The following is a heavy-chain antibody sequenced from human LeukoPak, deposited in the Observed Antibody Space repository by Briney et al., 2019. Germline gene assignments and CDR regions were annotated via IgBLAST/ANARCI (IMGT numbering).Heavy chain of an antibody. CDR2: ISYDGKNK. J-gene: IGHJ4*02. Sequence: PGGSLRLSCAASGFTFSNYGIHWVRQAPGKGLEGVAAISYDGKNKHYTDSVKGRFTLSRDNSKNTLYLQMTSLRGDDTAVYYCAKRGDFTGTDCYYFDYWGQGTSVTVSS. D-gene: IGHD2-21*02. CDR3: AKRGDFTGTDCYYFDY. CDR1: GFTFSNYG. V-gene: IGHV3-30*18.